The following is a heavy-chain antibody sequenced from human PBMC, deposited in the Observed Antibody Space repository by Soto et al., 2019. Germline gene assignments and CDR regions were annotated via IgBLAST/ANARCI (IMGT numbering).Heavy chain of an antibody. J-gene: IGHJ4*02. CDR1: GGSISSTNYC. V-gene: IGHV4-39*01. CDR3: ARRQWNGYYFDY. CDR2: IHYSGSA. Sequence: SETLSLTCTVSGGSISSTNYCWGWIRQPPGKGLEWIGSIHYSGSAYSNPSLKSRATTSVDTPKNQFSLKLSSVTAADTAVYYCARRQWNGYYFDYWGQGTLVTVSS. D-gene: IGHD1-1*01.